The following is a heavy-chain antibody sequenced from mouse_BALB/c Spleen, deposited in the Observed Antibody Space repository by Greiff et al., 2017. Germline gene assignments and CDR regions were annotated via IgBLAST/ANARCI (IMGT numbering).Heavy chain of an antibody. Sequence: QVQLQQPGAELVKPGASVKLSCKASGYTFTSYYMYWVKQRPGQGLEWIGGINPSNGGTNFNEKFKSKATLTVDKSSSTAYMQLSSLTSEDSAVYYCAEGKLRLRYFDVWGAGTTVTVSS. D-gene: IGHD1-2*01. CDR2: INPSNGGT. V-gene: IGHV1S81*02. J-gene: IGHJ1*01. CDR3: AEGKLRLRYFDV. CDR1: GYTFTSYY.